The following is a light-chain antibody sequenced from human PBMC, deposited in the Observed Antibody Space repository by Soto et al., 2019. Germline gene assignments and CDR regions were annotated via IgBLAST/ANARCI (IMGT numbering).Light chain of an antibody. CDR2: DVN. J-gene: IGLJ2*01. Sequence: QSVLTQPASVSGSPGQSITISCTGTISDIGGYNFISWYQHHPGKAPKLVIYDVNNRPSGISYRFSGSKSGNTASLTISGLQAEDEADYYCASYTRTAPLVFGSGTKLTVL. CDR1: ISDIGGYNF. CDR3: ASYTRTAPLV. V-gene: IGLV2-14*01.